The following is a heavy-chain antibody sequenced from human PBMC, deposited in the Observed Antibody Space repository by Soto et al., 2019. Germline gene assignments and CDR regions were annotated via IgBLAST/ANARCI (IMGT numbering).Heavy chain of an antibody. Sequence: GGSLRLSCAASGFTFSSYAMSWVRQAPGKGLEWVSAISGSGGSTYYADSVKGRFTISRDNSKNTLYLQMNSLRAEDTAVYYCAKDPLVVPAAPSQTGYYYYGMDVWGQGTTVTVSS. J-gene: IGHJ6*02. CDR2: ISGSGGST. D-gene: IGHD2-2*01. CDR3: AKDPLVVPAAPSQTGYYYYGMDV. CDR1: GFTFSSYA. V-gene: IGHV3-23*01.